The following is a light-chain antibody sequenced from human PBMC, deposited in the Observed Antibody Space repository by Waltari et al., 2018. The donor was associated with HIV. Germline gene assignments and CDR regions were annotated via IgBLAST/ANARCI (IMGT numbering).Light chain of an antibody. Sequence: QSALTQPRSVSGSPGPSVTISCPGTSSDVGDSTYVSWYRQNPGKVPKIMIYDVRKRPSGVPDRFSGSRSGNTASLTISGLQAEDEADYFCCSYAGNYSYVFGSGSRVTVL. CDR3: CSYAGNYSYV. CDR2: DVR. CDR1: SSDVGDSTY. V-gene: IGLV2-11*01. J-gene: IGLJ1*01.